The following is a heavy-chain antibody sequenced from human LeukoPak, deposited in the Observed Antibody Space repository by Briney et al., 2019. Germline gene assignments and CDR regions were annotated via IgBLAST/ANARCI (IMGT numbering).Heavy chain of an antibody. CDR2: ISSSGSTI. CDR3: ARFRITMFDYYYYYGMDV. Sequence: PGGSLRLSCAASGFTFSDYHMSWIRQAPGKGLEWVSYISSSGSTIYYADSVKGRFTISRDNAKNSLYLQMNSLRAEDTAVYYCARFRITMFDYYYYYGMDVWGQGTTVTVSS. D-gene: IGHD3-10*02. V-gene: IGHV3-11*01. J-gene: IGHJ6*02. CDR1: GFTFSDYH.